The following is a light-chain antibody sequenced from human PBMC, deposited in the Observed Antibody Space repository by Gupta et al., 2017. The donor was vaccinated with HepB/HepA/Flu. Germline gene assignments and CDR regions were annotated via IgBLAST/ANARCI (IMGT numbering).Light chain of an antibody. Sequence: DIQMTQSPSSLSTSVGNRVTITCRASQNIITHLNWYQQKPGKAPKLLIYAASSLQTGVPSRFSGSGSGTDFTLTISRLQPEDFATYYCLQSDTLPSTFGHGTKMDIK. J-gene: IGKJ3*01. CDR1: QNIITH. CDR2: AAS. V-gene: IGKV1-39*01. CDR3: LQSDTLPST.